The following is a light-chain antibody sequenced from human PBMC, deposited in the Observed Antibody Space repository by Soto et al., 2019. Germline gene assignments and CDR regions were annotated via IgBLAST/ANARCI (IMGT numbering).Light chain of an antibody. CDR1: SSDVGSYNL. V-gene: IGLV2-23*02. J-gene: IGLJ2*01. CDR2: EVT. Sequence: QSVLTQPASVSGSPGQSITISCTGTSSDVGSYNLVSWYQQHPGKAPILMIYEVTRRPSGVSNRFSASKSGNTASLTISGLQAEDEADYYCCSYAGRTTWVFGGGTQLTVL. CDR3: CSYAGRTTWV.